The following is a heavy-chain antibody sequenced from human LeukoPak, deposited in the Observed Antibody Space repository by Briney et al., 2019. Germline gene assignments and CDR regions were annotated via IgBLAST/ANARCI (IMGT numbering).Heavy chain of an antibody. Sequence: GGSLRLSCAASGFTLSSYAMSWVRQAPGKGLEWVSAISGSGGSTYYADSVKGRFTISRDNSKNTLYLQMNSLRAEDTAVYYCAKGTGERITMVRGVIFWGQGTLVTVSS. J-gene: IGHJ4*02. CDR1: GFTLSSYA. CDR2: ISGSGGST. D-gene: IGHD3-10*01. V-gene: IGHV3-23*01. CDR3: AKGTGERITMVRGVIF.